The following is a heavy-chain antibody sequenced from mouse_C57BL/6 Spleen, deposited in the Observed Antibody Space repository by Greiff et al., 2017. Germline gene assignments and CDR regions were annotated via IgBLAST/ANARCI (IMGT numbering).Heavy chain of an antibody. V-gene: IGHV2-9-1*01. J-gene: IGHJ1*03. Sequence: VQGVESGPGLVTPSQCLSITCTASGFSLTSYAISWVRQPPGKGLEWLGVIWTGGGTNYNSALKSRLSTSKDNSKSQVFLKMNSLQTNDTARYYDARMVYYGSSYWYFDVWGTGTTVTVSS. CDR1: GFSLTSYA. D-gene: IGHD1-1*01. CDR3: ARMVYYGSSYWYFDV. CDR2: IWTGGGT.